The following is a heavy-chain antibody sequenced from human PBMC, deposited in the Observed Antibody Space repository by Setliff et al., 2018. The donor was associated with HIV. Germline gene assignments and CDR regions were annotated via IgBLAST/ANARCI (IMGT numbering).Heavy chain of an antibody. V-gene: IGHV4-61*09. Sequence: SETLSLTCNVSGGSISSGGYYWSWIRQPAGKGLEWIGHIYIDGTPNYNPSLKSRVTISVDTSKNQFSLRLSSVTAADTAVYYCARETYYYDSIGYWRSDAFDVWGQGTMVTVSS. J-gene: IGHJ3*01. D-gene: IGHD3-22*01. CDR2: IYIDGTP. CDR1: GGSISSGGYY. CDR3: ARETYYYDSIGYWRSDAFDV.